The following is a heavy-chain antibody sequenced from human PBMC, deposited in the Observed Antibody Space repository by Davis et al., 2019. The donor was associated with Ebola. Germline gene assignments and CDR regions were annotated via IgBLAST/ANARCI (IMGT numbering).Heavy chain of an antibody. D-gene: IGHD3-3*01. V-gene: IGHV1-18*04. CDR1: GYTFTNYG. CDR3: ARSRQSGLWYNGMDV. Sequence: ASVKVSCKTSGYTFTNYGITWVRQAPGQGLEWMGWINPHNGNTNYAQNVQGRVTMTTDTSTSTAYMEVGTLRSDDTAVYYCARSRQSGLWYNGMDVWGQGTTVIVSS. J-gene: IGHJ6*02. CDR2: INPHNGNT.